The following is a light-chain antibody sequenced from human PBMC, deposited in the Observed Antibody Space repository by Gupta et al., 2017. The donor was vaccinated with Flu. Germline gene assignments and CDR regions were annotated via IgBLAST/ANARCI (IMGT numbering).Light chain of an antibody. Sequence: SVTISCTGTFSDVGAYNYVSWFQHHPGKAHKLMISDVTKRPSGVPESFSGSKSGNTASLTISGLQAVDEAEYYCCSYATTYTWVFGGGTKLTVL. CDR2: DVT. CDR3: CSYATTYTWV. J-gene: IGLJ3*02. V-gene: IGLV2-11*01. CDR1: FSDVGAYNY.